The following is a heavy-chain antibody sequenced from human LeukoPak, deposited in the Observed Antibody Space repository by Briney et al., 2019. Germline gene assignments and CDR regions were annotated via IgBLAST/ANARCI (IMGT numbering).Heavy chain of an antibody. D-gene: IGHD6-19*01. Sequence: TSETLSLTCAVYGGSFNNYYWSWIRQPPGKGLEWIGEINHSGSTNSNPSLKSRVTVSVDTSKNQFSLNLNSVTAADTAVYYCARRLYYSGWYGAVYWYFDLWGRGTLVTVSS. CDR1: GGSFNNYY. CDR3: ARRLYYSGWYGAVYWYFDL. CDR2: INHSGST. V-gene: IGHV4-34*01. J-gene: IGHJ2*01.